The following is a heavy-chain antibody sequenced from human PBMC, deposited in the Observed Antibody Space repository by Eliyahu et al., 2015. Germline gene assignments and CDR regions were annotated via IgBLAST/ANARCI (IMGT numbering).Heavy chain of an antibody. J-gene: IGHJ4*02. D-gene: IGHD3-22*01. V-gene: IGHV3-23*01. Sequence: EVQLLESGGGLVQPGGSLXLSCAASGFTFSSYAMGWVRQAPGKGLEWVSGISGSGGSTYYADSVKGRFTISRDNSKNTLYLQMNSLRAEDTAVYYCAKKGIDSSGYYYDYWGQGTLVTVSS. CDR2: ISGSGGST. CDR1: GFTFSSYA. CDR3: AKKGIDSSGYYYDY.